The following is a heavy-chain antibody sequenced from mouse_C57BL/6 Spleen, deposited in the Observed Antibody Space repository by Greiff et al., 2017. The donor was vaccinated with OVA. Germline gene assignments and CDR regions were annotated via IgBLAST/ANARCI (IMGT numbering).Heavy chain of an antibody. V-gene: IGHV1-15*01. CDR2: IDPETGGT. J-gene: IGHJ3*01. Sequence: VQLQQSGAELVRPGASVTLSCKASGYTFTDYEMHWVKQTPVHGLEWIGAIDPETGGTAYNQKFKGKAILTADKSSSTAYMELRSLTSEDSAVYYCTRQDYYGGGFAYSGQGTLVTVSA. CDR3: TRQDYYGGGFAY. CDR1: GYTFTDYE. D-gene: IGHD1-1*01.